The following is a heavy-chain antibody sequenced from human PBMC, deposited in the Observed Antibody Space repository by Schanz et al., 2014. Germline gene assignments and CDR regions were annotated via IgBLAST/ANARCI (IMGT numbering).Heavy chain of an antibody. CDR3: AKGSMAARPLLPTDYYFYGTDI. J-gene: IGHJ6*02. CDR1: GFTFNNYG. CDR2: IWYDGTDR. V-gene: IGHV3-33*06. D-gene: IGHD6-6*01. Sequence: QVQLVESGGGVVRPGRSLRLSCAASGFTFNNYGMHWVRQAPGKGREWVAVIWYDGTDRYYADSVKGRFTISRDNSKNTLYLQMNSLRAEDTAVYYCAKGSMAARPLLPTDYYFYGTDIWGQGTTVTVSS.